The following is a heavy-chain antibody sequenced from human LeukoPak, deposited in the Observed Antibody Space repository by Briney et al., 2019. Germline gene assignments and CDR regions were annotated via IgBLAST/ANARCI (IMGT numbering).Heavy chain of an antibody. CDR2: ISSSSSTI. CDR3: AREHSGYDFPGRDYYYMDV. V-gene: IGHV3-48*04. CDR1: GFTFSSFG. J-gene: IGHJ6*03. D-gene: IGHD5-12*01. Sequence: GGSLRLSCAASGFTFSSFGMNWVRQAPGKGLEWVSYISSSSSTIYYADSVKGRFTISRDNAKNSLYLQMNSLRAGDTAVYYCAREHSGYDFPGRDYYYMDVWGKGTTVTVSS.